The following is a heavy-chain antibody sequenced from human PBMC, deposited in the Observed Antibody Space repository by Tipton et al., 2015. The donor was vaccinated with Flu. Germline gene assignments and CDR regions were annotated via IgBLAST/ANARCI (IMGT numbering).Heavy chain of an antibody. Sequence: LRLSCSTSGFDFSVYGMHWVRQAPGKGLEWVAVIWYDGSNEHYSDSVKGRFTISRDNSKKTLYLQMNNLKVEDTAVYYCARDEGVVNYYFGMDVWGQGTTVTVSS. CDR1: GFDFSVYG. J-gene: IGHJ6*02. V-gene: IGHV3-33*01. D-gene: IGHD6-6*01. CDR3: ARDEGVVNYYFGMDV. CDR2: IWYDGSNE.